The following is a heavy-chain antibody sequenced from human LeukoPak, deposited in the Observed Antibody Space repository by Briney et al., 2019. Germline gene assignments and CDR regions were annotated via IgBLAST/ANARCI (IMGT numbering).Heavy chain of an antibody. Sequence: SETLSLTCSVSGGSISSGDYYWSWVRQPPGKGLEWIGYIFYSGDTYYNPSLKSRVTISVDTSKNQFSLKLSSVTAADTAVYYCASGGYYDSSGYSGWGQGTLVTVSS. D-gene: IGHD3-22*01. J-gene: IGHJ4*02. CDR1: GGSISSGDYY. V-gene: IGHV4-30-4*01. CDR3: ASGGYYDSSGYSG. CDR2: IFYSGDT.